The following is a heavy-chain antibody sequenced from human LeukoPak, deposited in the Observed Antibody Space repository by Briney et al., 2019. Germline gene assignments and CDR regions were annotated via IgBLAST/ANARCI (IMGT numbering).Heavy chain of an antibody. Sequence: KPSETLSLTCAVYGGSFSGYYWSWIRQPPGKGLEWIGEINHSGSTNYSLSLKSRVTISVDTSKNQFSLKLSSVTAADTAVYYCARGRGLVGYYFDYWGQGTLVTVSS. CDR2: INHSGST. J-gene: IGHJ4*02. CDR1: GGSFSGYY. CDR3: ARGRGLVGYYFDY. V-gene: IGHV4-34*01. D-gene: IGHD2-8*02.